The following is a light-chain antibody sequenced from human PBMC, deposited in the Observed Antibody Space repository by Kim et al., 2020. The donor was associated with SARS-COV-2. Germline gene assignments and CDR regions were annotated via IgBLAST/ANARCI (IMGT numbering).Light chain of an antibody. J-gene: IGLJ2*01. V-gene: IGLV2-14*03. Sequence: GQSITLSCIGSSSDIGDSKHVCWYQQHPGKAPRLIIYDITNRPSGLSSRFSGSKSGNTASLTISGLQGEDEDVYYCSSYTTSDTMVFGGGTKVTVL. CDR1: SSDIGDSKH. CDR2: DIT. CDR3: SSYTTSDTMV.